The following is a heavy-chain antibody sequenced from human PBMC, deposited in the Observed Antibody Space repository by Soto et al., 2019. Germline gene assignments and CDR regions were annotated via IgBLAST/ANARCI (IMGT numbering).Heavy chain of an antibody. V-gene: IGHV1-46*01. Sequence: QVQLVQSGAEVKKPGASVKISCKASGYIFSSYSLHWVRQAPGQGLEWMGIINPSGDGTTYAQKFQGRVTMTRDTYTNTVYMELGSLKSEDTAVYYCARPQIGGSYWGGIGMDVWGQGTTVTVSS. D-gene: IGHD1-26*01. CDR3: ARPQIGGSYWGGIGMDV. CDR2: INPSGDGT. CDR1: GYIFSSYS. J-gene: IGHJ6*02.